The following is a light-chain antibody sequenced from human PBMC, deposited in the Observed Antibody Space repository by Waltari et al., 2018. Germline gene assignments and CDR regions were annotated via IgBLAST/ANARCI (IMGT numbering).Light chain of an antibody. Sequence: QLVLTQSPSASASLGASVKLTCTLDSGHSSNIPAWLQQPQEKGPRHLMRVNSDGSHSKGDEIPDRFSGSSSGAERYLTISSLQSEDEADYYCQTGGHGTWVFGGGTKLTVL. V-gene: IGLV4-69*01. CDR1: SGHSSNI. J-gene: IGLJ3*02. CDR2: VNSDGSH. CDR3: QTGGHGTWV.